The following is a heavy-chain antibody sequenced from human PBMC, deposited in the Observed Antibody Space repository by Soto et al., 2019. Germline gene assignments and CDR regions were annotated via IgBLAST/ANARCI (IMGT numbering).Heavy chain of an antibody. J-gene: IGHJ3*02. CDR3: ASKFGELLADAFDI. V-gene: IGHV4-4*02. CDR1: NASISSRKW. CDR2: IYHSGSI. Sequence: QVHLQESGPGLVKPSGTLSLTCTVSNASISSRKWWTWVRQTPGKGLEWIGEIYHSGSINHNPSLKSRVTLSVDESKNQFSLKMTSVSAADTGVYYCASKFGELLADAFDIWGQGTVVTVSS. D-gene: IGHD3-10*01.